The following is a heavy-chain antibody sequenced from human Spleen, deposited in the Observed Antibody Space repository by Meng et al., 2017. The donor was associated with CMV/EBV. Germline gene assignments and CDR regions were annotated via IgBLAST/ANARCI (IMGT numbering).Heavy chain of an antibody. J-gene: IGHJ3*02. D-gene: IGHD6-13*01. CDR3: ARYGSFSGAFDI. CDR2: IYYSGST. Sequence: SETLSLTCSVSGGSISSSSYYWSWIRQPPGKGLEWIGYIYYSGSTNYNPSLKSRVTISVDTSKNQFSLKLSSVTAADTAVYYCARYGSFSGAFDIWGQGTMVTVSS. CDR1: GGSISSSSYY. V-gene: IGHV4-61*01.